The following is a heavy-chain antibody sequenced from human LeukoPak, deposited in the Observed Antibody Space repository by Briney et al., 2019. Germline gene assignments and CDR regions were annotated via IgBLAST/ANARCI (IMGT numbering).Heavy chain of an antibody. Sequence: PSETLSLTCTVSGGSISSYYWSLIRQPPGQGLEWIGYIYYSGSTNYNPSLKSRVTISVDTSKNQFSLKLSSVTAADTAVYYCASRQAEDAFDIWGQGTMVTVSS. CDR1: GGSISSYY. CDR2: IYYSGST. V-gene: IGHV4-59*08. CDR3: ASRQAEDAFDI. J-gene: IGHJ3*02.